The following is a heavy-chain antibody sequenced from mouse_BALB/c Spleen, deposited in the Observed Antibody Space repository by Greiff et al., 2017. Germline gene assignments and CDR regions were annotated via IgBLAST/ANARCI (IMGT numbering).Heavy chain of an antibody. Sequence: DVQLQESGTVLARPGASVKMSCKASGYSFTSYWMHWVKQRPGQGLEWIGAIYPGNSDTSYNQKFKGKAKLTAVTSASTAYMELSSLTNEDSAVYYCTRGDYGNYYYAMDYWGQGTSVTVSS. CDR2: IYPGNSDT. J-gene: IGHJ4*01. CDR1: GYSFTSYW. V-gene: IGHV1-5*01. CDR3: TRGDYGNYYYAMDY. D-gene: IGHD2-1*01.